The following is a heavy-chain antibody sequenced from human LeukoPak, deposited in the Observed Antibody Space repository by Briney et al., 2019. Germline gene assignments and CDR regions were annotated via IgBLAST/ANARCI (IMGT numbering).Heavy chain of an antibody. V-gene: IGHV1-46*01. CDR2: INPSGGST. CDR3: ARDPYDSSGYPEADAFDI. J-gene: IGHJ3*02. CDR1: GGTFISYA. D-gene: IGHD3-22*01. Sequence: ASVKVSCKASGGTFISYAISWVRQAPGQGLEWMGIINPSGGSTSYAQKFLGRVTMTRDTSTSTVYMELSSLRSEDTAVYYCARDPYDSSGYPEADAFDIWGQGTMVTVSS.